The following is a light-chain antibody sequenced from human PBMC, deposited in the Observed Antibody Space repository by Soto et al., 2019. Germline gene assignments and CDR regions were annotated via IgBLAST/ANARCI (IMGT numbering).Light chain of an antibody. V-gene: IGKV3-11*01. Sequence: EIVLTQSPATLSLSPGERATPSCRASQIVCKYLAWYQHKPGQAPRLLIYHASNRATGIPARFSGSGSGTDFTLTISSLEPEDFAVYYCQQRRNWPLTFGGGTKVEIK. CDR2: HAS. CDR1: QIVCKY. J-gene: IGKJ4*01. CDR3: QQRRNWPLT.